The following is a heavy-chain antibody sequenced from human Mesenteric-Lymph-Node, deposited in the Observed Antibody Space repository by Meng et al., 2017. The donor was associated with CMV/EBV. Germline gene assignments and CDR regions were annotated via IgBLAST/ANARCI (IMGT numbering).Heavy chain of an antibody. D-gene: IGHD3-22*01. J-gene: IGHJ3*02. CDR3: ARHGYFDSSGQPHGFDI. Sequence: GESLKISCQVSGYSFSTYWIGWVRQMPGKGLEWVGIIYPGDSDTRYSPSFQGRVAISADTSINTAFLHWSSLKASDTAIYYCARHGYFDSSGQPHGFDIWGQGTMVTVSS. CDR2: IYPGDSDT. CDR1: GYSFSTYW. V-gene: IGHV5-51*01.